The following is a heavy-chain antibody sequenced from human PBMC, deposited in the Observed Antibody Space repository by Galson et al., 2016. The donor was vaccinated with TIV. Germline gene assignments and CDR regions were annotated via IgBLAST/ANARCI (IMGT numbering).Heavy chain of an antibody. CDR3: AKGRLGILAPAVGYYFDY. D-gene: IGHD2-2*01. J-gene: IGHJ4*02. CDR2: ISGNGDHT. Sequence: SLRLSCAASGFTFSSYAMTWVRQAPGKGLEWFSSISGNGDHTYYAASVKGRFTIPRDNSKNTLSLQMTSLRAQDSAVYYCAKGRLGILAPAVGYYFDYWGQGTLFTVSS. V-gene: IGHV3-23*01. CDR1: GFTFSSYA.